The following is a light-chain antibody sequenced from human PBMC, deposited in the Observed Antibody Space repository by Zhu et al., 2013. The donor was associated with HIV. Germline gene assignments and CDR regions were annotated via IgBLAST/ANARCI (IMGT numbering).Light chain of an antibody. CDR2: GAS. J-gene: IGKJ1*01. Sequence: EIVMTQSPATLSVSPGERATLSCRASQSVSSNLAWYQQKLGQAPRLLIYGASTRATDIPARFSGSGSGTEFTLTISSLQSEDFAVYYCQQYNNWPRTFGQGTKVEIK. V-gene: IGKV3-15*01. CDR1: QSVSSN. CDR3: QQYNNWPRT.